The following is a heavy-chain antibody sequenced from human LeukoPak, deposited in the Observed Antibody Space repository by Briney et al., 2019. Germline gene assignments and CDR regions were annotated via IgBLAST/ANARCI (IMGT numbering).Heavy chain of an antibody. J-gene: IGHJ6*02. CDR1: GGSISSGAFH. V-gene: IGHV4-31*03. CDR3: ARVSAVNYHYYGMDV. D-gene: IGHD4-17*01. CDR2: IYYSGGT. Sequence: SETLSLTCTVSGGSISSGAFHWSWIRQHPGKGLEWIGYIYYSGGTSYNPSLKSRVTISVDTSKNQFYLKLSSVTAADPAVFYCARVSAVNYHYYGMDVWGQGTT.